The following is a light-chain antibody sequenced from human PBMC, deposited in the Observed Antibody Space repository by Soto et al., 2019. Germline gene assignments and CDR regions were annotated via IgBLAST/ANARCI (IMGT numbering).Light chain of an antibody. CDR1: QSVNSN. CDR2: GAS. J-gene: IGKJ1*01. V-gene: IGKV3-15*01. CDR3: QQYNNWPT. Sequence: EIVMTQSPATLSVSPGERATLSCRASQSVNSNLAWYPQKPGQAPRLLIYGASTRATGVPARFSGSGSGTEFILIFSSLESEDFEVYFFQQYNNWPTFGQGTKVEIK.